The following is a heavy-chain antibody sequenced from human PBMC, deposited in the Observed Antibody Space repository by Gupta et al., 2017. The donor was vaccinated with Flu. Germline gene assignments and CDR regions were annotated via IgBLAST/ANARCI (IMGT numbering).Heavy chain of an antibody. D-gene: IGHD5-12*01. J-gene: IGHJ6*02. CDR1: GFTFSSYS. CDR3: ARVLVATINLYNYYYYGMDV. CDR2: ISSSSSYI. V-gene: IGHV3-21*01. Sequence: EVQLVESGGGLVKPGGSLRLSCAASGFTFSSYSMTWVRQAPGKGLEWVSSISSSSSYIYYADSVKSRFTISRDNAKNSLYLQMNSLRAEDTAVYYCARVLVATINLYNYYYYGMDVWGQGTTVTVSS.